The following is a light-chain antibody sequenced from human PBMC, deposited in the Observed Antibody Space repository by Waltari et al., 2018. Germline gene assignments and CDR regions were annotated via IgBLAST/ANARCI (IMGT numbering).Light chain of an antibody. CDR1: SSDVRNSNL. V-gene: IGLV2-23*02. CDR2: EVT. Sequence: QSALTQPASVSGSPGQSITISCTGTSSDVRNSNLVFWFQQHPGKAPKLMIFEVTKRPSGISNRFSGAKSGNTASLTISGLQAEDEADYYCCSYAGSSTSYVIFGGGTKLTVL. CDR3: CSYAGSSTSYVI. J-gene: IGLJ2*01.